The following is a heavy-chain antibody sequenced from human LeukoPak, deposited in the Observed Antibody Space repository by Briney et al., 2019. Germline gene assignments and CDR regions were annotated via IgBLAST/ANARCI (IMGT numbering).Heavy chain of an antibody. CDR1: GGSISSSNW. Sequence: SGTLSLTCAVSGGSISSSNWWSWVRQPPGKGLEWIGEIYHSGSTNYNPSLKSRVTISVDTSKNQFSLKLSSVTAADTAVYYCARGQDIVATILDYWGQGTLVTVSS. D-gene: IGHD5-12*01. CDR3: ARGQDIVATILDY. J-gene: IGHJ4*02. V-gene: IGHV4-4*02. CDR2: IYHSGST.